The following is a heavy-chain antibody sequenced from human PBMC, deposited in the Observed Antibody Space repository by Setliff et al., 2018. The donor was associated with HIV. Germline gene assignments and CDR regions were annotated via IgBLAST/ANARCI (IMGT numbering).Heavy chain of an antibody. CDR2: IYYSGST. J-gene: IGHJ4*02. CDR1: SGSVTTGIYH. D-gene: IGHD3-22*01. CDR3: ARHSGLGGYYSPFDY. Sequence: PSETLSLTCTVSSGSVTTGIYHWNWIRQPPGKGLEWIGYIYYSGSTSYNPSLKSRVTISVDTSKNQFSLKLSSVTAADTTVYYCARHSGLGGYYSPFDYWGPGTLVTVSS. V-gene: IGHV4-61*01.